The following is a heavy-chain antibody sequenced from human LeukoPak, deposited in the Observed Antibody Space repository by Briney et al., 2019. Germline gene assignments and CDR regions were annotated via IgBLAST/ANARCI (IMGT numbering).Heavy chain of an antibody. CDR2: INHSGST. D-gene: IGHD3-16*02. J-gene: IGHJ5*02. CDR1: GGSFSSYY. CDR3: ARRAPYHDYVWGSYRPNWFDP. Sequence: SETLSLTCAVYGGSFSSYYWSWIRQPPGKGLEWIGEINHSGSTNYNPSLRSRVTISVDTSKNQFSLKLSSVTAADTAVYYCARRAPYHDYVWGSYRPNWFDPWGQGTLVTVSS. V-gene: IGHV4-34*01.